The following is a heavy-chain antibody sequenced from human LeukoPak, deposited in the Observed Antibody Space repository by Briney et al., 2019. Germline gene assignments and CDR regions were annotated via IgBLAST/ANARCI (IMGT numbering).Heavy chain of an antibody. D-gene: IGHD6-19*01. CDR3: AKDLLRSSLAGIQGD. CDR1: GFTFSYYA. CDR2: TGSGGST. J-gene: IGHJ4*02. Sequence: PGGSLRLSCAASGFTFSYYAMNWVRQAPGKGLEWVSGTGSGGSTHYADSVKGRFTISRDNSKNTLYLQMNSLIAGDTAVYFCAKDLLRSSLAGIQGDWGQGTLVTVSS. V-gene: IGHV3-23*01.